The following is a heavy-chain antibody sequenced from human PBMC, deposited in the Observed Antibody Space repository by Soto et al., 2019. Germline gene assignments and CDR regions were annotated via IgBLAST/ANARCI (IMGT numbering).Heavy chain of an antibody. CDR2: ISAHNGNT. CDR1: GYTFSNYG. D-gene: IGHD2-15*01. V-gene: IGHV1-18*01. CDR3: ARDVREISGAYYYDSMDV. J-gene: IGHJ6*02. Sequence: QVQLVQSGAEVEKPGASVKVSCKASGYTFSNYGVSWVRQAPGQGLEWMGWISAHNGNTKSAQKHQGRVTMTTVTSTSKAYMDMRSLRPDDTAVYYCARDVREISGAYYYDSMDVWGQGTTVTVSS.